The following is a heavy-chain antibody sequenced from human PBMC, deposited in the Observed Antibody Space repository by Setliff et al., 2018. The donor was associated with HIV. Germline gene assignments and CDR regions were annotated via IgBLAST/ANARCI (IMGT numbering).Heavy chain of an antibody. CDR2: IIPIFGTA. Sequence: SVKVSCKASGGTFSSYAISWVRQAPGQGLEWMGGIIPIFGTANYAQKFQGRVAITTDESTSTAYMELSSLRSEDTAVYYCARMLPPGGDYYYYYMDVWGKGTTVTVSS. CDR3: ARMLPPGGDYYYYYMDV. CDR1: GGTFSSYA. V-gene: IGHV1-69*05. D-gene: IGHD2-15*01. J-gene: IGHJ6*03.